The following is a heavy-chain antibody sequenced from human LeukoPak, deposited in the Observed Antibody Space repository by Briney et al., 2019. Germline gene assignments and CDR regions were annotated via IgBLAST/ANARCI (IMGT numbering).Heavy chain of an antibody. D-gene: IGHD1-1*01. Sequence: GGSLRLSCAASGVSLSTYGMHWIRQAPGKGREWGAVIWNGVSETRKADSVKGPCTVSRDNPKNTLYLQMNSLRGDATAISHCARDAVDPKTTPHTWFDPWGQGPLVTVSS. CDR3: ARDAVDPKTTPHTWFDP. J-gene: IGHJ5*02. CDR1: GVSLSTYG. V-gene: IGHV3-33*08. CDR2: IWNGVSET.